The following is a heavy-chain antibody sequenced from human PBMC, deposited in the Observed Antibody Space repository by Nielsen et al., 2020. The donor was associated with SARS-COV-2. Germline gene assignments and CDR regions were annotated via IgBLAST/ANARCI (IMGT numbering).Heavy chain of an antibody. J-gene: IGHJ5*02. V-gene: IGHV3-30-3*02. CDR3: AKDRPPFYRVRGVLNNWFDP. Sequence: VRQAPGKGLEWVAIISLDGSETYYTDSVRGRFTISRDNSKNTLYLQMNSLRAEDTAVYYCAKDRPPFYRVRGVLNNWFDPWGQGTLVTVSS. D-gene: IGHD3-10*01. CDR2: ISLDGSET.